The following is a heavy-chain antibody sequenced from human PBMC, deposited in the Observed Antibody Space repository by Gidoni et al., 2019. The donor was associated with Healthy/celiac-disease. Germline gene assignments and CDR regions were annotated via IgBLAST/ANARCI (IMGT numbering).Heavy chain of an antibody. D-gene: IGHD6-13*01. CDR3: AREVIAAAGTRDYFDY. V-gene: IGHV3-11*01. Sequence: QVQLVESGAGLAKPGWSLRLSCAASGFTFRDYYMSWIRQAPGKGLEWVSYISSSGSNIDYADSVKGRFTISRDNAKNSLYLQMNSLRAEDTAVYYCAREVIAAAGTRDYFDYWGQGTLVTVSS. CDR2: ISSSGSNI. CDR1: GFTFRDYY. J-gene: IGHJ4*02.